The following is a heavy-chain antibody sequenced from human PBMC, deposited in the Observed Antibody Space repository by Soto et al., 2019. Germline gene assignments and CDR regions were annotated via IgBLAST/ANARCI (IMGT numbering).Heavy chain of an antibody. V-gene: IGHV1-69*13. Sequence: SVKVSCKASGGTFSSYAISWVRQAPGQGLEWMGGIIPIFGTANYAQKFQGRVTIAADESTSTAYMELSSLRSEDTAVYYCARDIVATIGIYYYGMDVWGQGTTVTVSS. CDR2: IIPIFGTA. CDR3: ARDIVATIGIYYYGMDV. D-gene: IGHD5-12*01. J-gene: IGHJ6*02. CDR1: GGTFSSYA.